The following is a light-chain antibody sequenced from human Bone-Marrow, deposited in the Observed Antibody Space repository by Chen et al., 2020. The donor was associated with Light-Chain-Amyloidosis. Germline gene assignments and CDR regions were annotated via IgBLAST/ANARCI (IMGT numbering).Light chain of an antibody. J-gene: IGLJ2*01. CDR3: QSADSSGTYEVI. CDR2: RDT. Sequence: SYELTQPLLVAVSPGQKARFTCFGDDLPTKYAFWYQQKRGKAPVLVIDRDTERLSGISARFSGSSSGMKATLTISGVQAEDEGYYHCQSADSSGTYEVIFGGWTKLTVL. V-gene: IGLV3-25*03. CDR1: DLPTKY.